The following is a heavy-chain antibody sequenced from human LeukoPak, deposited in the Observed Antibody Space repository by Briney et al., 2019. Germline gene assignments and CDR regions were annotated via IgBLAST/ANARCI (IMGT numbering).Heavy chain of an antibody. J-gene: IGHJ4*02. CDR3: ATDFWSGTNIIDY. CDR1: GGSISSSNYY. V-gene: IGHV4-39*07. Sequence: SETLSLTCTVSGGSISSSNYYWGWIRQPPGKGLEWIGNIYYSGSTYYNPSLKSRVTISVDTSKNQFSLKLSSVTAADTAVYYCATDFWSGTNIIDYWGQGTLVTVSS. CDR2: IYYSGST. D-gene: IGHD3-3*01.